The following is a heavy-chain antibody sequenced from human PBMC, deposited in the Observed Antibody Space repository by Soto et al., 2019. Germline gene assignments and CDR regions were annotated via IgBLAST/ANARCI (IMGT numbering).Heavy chain of an antibody. CDR1: GFTFRSYW. CDR3: ASGGSSLNFDS. J-gene: IGHJ4*02. V-gene: IGHV3-74*01. Sequence: GGALRLSCAASGFTFRSYWMQWVRQAPGKGLVWVSWINSDGSSTSYADSVKGRFTISRDNAKNTLYLQMNSLRAEDTAVYYCASGGSSLNFDSWGQGTLVTVSS. D-gene: IGHD6-6*01. CDR2: INSDGSST.